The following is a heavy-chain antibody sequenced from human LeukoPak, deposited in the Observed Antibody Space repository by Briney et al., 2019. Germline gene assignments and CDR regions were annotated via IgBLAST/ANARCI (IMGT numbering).Heavy chain of an antibody. Sequence: GGSLRLSCAASGFTFSTSAMSWVRQAPGKGLEWVGRIKSKTDGGTTDYAAPVKGRFTNSRDDSKNTLYLQMNSLKTEDTAVYYCTSGYSYGLYYYYGMDVWGQGTTVTVSS. CDR2: IKSKTDGGTT. V-gene: IGHV3-15*01. CDR1: GFTFSTSA. D-gene: IGHD5-18*01. CDR3: TSGYSYGLYYYYGMDV. J-gene: IGHJ6*02.